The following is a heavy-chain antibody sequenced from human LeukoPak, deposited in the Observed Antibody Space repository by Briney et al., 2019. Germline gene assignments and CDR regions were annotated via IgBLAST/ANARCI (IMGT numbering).Heavy chain of an antibody. V-gene: IGHV3-23*01. CDR3: AKPIGPRYGDYHNSCFDS. Sequence: QPGGSLRLSCAASGFTFSTYAMIWVRQVPAKGLEWVSAISTTTYYADFVEGRFTISRDNSKNTLYLQMNSLRAEDTAVYYCAKPIGPRYGDYHNSCFDSWGQGTLVTVSS. D-gene: IGHD4-17*01. J-gene: IGHJ5*01. CDR1: GFTFSTYA. CDR2: ISTTT.